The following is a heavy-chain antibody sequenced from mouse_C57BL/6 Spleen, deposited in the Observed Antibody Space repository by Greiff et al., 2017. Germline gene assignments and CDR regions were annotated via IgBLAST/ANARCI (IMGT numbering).Heavy chain of an antibody. D-gene: IGHD2-1*01. CDR2: INPSTGGT. J-gene: IGHJ3*01. Sequence: EVQLVESGPELVKPGASVKISCKASGYSFTGYYMNWVKQSPEKSLEWIGEINPSTGGTTYNQKFKAKATLTVDKSSSTAYMQLKSLTSEDSAVYYCARNYLAWFAYWGQGTLVTVSA. CDR1: GYSFTGYY. CDR3: ARNYLAWFAY. V-gene: IGHV1-42*01.